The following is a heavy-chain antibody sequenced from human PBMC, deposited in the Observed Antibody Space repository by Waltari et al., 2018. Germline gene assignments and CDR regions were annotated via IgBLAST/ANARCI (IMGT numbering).Heavy chain of an antibody. CDR1: GYGFTNYW. J-gene: IGHJ4*02. CDR2: SYPGDSES. Sequence: EVQLVPSGAEVKKPGESLKISCKGYGYGFTNYWIGWVRQMPGQGLELRAISYPGDSESKYSPSFHGQGTISADKSISTAYLEWSGLKASDSAMYYCARLGISGYYFDYWGQGTLVTVSS. CDR3: ARLGISGYYFDY. V-gene: IGHV5-51*01. D-gene: IGHD3-22*01.